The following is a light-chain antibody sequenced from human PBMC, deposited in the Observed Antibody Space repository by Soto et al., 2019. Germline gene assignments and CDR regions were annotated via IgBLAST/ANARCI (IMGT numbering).Light chain of an antibody. Sequence: QSVLTQPASVSGSPGQSITISCTGTSSDVGSSNLVSWYQQHPGKAPKHIIYEGSRRPSGVSGRFSGSKSGNTASLTISGLQAEDEADYYCCSFAGSSSFYVFGSGTQLTVL. J-gene: IGLJ7*01. V-gene: IGLV2-23*03. CDR3: CSFAGSSSFYV. CDR1: SSDVGSSNL. CDR2: EGS.